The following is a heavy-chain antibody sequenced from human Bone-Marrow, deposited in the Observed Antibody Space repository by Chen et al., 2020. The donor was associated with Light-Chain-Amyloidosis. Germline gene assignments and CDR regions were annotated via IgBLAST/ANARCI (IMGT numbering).Heavy chain of an antibody. Sequence: QVQLQESGPGLVEPSQTLSLTCTVFGDSIGRGEYYWNWIRQSPGKGLEGIGYIYYSGNSYYNPSLKSRATISVDTSKNQFSLKLTSVTAEDTAVYYCASHSPGDYGNPGSDYWGQGTLVTVSS. CDR2: IYYSGNS. J-gene: IGHJ4*02. D-gene: IGHD4-4*01. CDR3: ASHSPGDYGNPGSDY. CDR1: GDSIGRGEYY. V-gene: IGHV4-30-4*01.